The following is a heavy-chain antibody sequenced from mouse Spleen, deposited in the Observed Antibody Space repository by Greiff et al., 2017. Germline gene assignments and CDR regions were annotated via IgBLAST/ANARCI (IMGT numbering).Heavy chain of an antibody. V-gene: IGHV5-16*01. CDR2: INYDGSST. Sequence: EVQLVESEGGLVQPGSSMKLSCTASGFTFSDYYMAWVRQVPEKGLEWVANINYDGSSTYYLDSLKSRFIISRDNAKNILYLQMSSLKSEDTATYYCAREDDYGYFDYWGQGTTLTVSS. CDR1: GFTFSDYY. CDR3: AREDDYGYFDY. J-gene: IGHJ2*01. D-gene: IGHD2-4*01.